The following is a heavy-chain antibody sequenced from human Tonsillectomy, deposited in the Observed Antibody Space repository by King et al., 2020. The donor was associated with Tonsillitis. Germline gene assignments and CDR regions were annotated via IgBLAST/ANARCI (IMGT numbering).Heavy chain of an antibody. CDR2: IRNSGGNT. Sequence: VQLVESGGGLVQPGGSLRLSCAASGFTFSSYAMSWVRQAPGKGLEWVSGIRNSGGNTYFADSVKGRFTISRDNSKNTLSLQMNSLRAGDTAAYYCAKDGHSSGWYYFDYWGQGTLVTVSS. CDR3: AKDGHSSGWYYFDY. J-gene: IGHJ4*02. D-gene: IGHD6-19*01. CDR1: GFTFSSYA. V-gene: IGHV3-23*04.